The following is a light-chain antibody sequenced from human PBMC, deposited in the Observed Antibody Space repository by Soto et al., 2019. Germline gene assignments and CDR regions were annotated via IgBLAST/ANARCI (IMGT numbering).Light chain of an antibody. CDR3: GTWDSSLSAYV. Sequence: QSVLTQPASVSGSPGQSITISCTGTSSDVGNNFVSWYQQLPGTAPKVLIYDNNKRPSGIPDRFSASKSGTSATLGITGLQTGDEAVYYCGTWDSSLSAYVFGTGTKVTVL. CDR1: SSDVGNNF. V-gene: IGLV1-51*01. CDR2: DNN. J-gene: IGLJ1*01.